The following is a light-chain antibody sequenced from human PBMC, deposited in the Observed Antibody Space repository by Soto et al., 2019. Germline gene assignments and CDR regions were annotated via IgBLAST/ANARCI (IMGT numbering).Light chain of an antibody. CDR2: KAS. CDR3: QQLESYPST. CDR1: QSISSW. Sequence: DIQMTQSPSTLSASVGDRVTITCRASQSISSWLAWYQQKPGKAPKLLIYKASSLESGVPSRFSGSGSGTDFTLTINSLQPEDFATYYCQQLESYPSTFGGGTKVDNK. V-gene: IGKV1-5*03. J-gene: IGKJ4*01.